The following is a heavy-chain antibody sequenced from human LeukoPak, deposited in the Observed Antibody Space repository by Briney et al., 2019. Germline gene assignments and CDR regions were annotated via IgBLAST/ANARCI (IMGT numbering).Heavy chain of an antibody. V-gene: IGHV4-59*01. CDR3: ARALSARFWSGPNYFDY. J-gene: IGHJ4*02. CDR2: IYYSGST. D-gene: IGHD3-3*01. CDR1: GGSISSYY. Sequence: SETLSLTCTVSGGSISSYYWSWIRQPPGEGLEWIGYIYYSGSTNYNPSLKSRVTISVDTSKNQFSLKLSSVTAADTAVYYCARALSARFWSGPNYFDYWGQGTLVTVSS.